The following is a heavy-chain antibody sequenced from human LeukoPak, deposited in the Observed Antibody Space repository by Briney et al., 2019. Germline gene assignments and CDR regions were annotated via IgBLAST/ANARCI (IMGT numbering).Heavy chain of an antibody. CDR3: ARAINDYGDPTNWFDP. Sequence: ASVKVSCKASGGTFSSYAISWVRQAPGQGLEWMGGIIPIFGTANYAQKFQGRVTITTDESTSTAYMELSSLRSEDTAVYYCARAINDYGDPTNWFDPWGQGTLVTVSS. CDR2: IIPIFGTA. CDR1: GGTFSSYA. D-gene: IGHD4-17*01. V-gene: IGHV1-69*05. J-gene: IGHJ5*02.